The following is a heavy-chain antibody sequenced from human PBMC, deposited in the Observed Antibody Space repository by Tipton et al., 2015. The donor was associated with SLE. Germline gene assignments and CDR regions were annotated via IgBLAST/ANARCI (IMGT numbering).Heavy chain of an antibody. CDR2: INHSGST. CDR1: GGSFSGYY. J-gene: IGHJ6*03. D-gene: IGHD4-23*01. V-gene: IGHV4-34*01. CDR3: ARDVDYGGNPYYMDV. Sequence: TLSLTCAVYGGSFSGYYWSWIRQPPGKGLEWIGEINHSGSTNYNPSLKSRVTISLDTSKNQFSLKLSSVTAADTAVYYCARDVDYGGNPYYMDVWGKGTTVTVSS.